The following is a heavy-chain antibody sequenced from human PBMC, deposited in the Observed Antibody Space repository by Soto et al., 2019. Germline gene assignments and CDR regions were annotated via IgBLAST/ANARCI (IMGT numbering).Heavy chain of an antibody. CDR1: GFTFTSSA. D-gene: IGHD6-19*01. V-gene: IGHV1-58*02. CDR3: ARMYSSGWYPDPYYMEV. J-gene: IGHJ6*03. CDR2: IVVGSGNT. Sequence: SVKVSCKASGFTFTSSAMQWVRQARGQRLEWIGWIVVGSGNTNYAQKFQERVTMTRNTSISTAYMELSSLRSEDTAVYYCARMYSSGWYPDPYYMEVWGKGTTVTVSS.